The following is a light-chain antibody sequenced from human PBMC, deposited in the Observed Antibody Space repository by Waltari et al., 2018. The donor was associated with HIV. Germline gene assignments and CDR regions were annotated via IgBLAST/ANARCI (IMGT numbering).Light chain of an antibody. CDR3: QQYNDWPTT. CDR1: QTVSTN. J-gene: IGKJ1*01. CDR2: DAS. V-gene: IGKV3-15*01. Sequence: EIALTHSAATLSVSPGERATLSCRASQTVSTNLAWYQQKPGQAPRVLIYDASTRATGTPAMFSGSCSGTEFTLTISSLQSEDFAVYFCQQYNDWPTTFGQGTKVEIK.